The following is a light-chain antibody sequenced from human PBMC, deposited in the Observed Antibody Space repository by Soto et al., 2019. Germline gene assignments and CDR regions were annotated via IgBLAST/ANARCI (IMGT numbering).Light chain of an antibody. V-gene: IGKV1-5*01. CDR1: QSISSW. CDR3: QQYNSYSPLA. CDR2: DAS. J-gene: IGKJ4*01. Sequence: DIQMTQSPSSLSASVGDRVTITCRASQSISSWLAWYQQKTGKAPKLLIYDASSLESGVPSRFSGSGSGTEFTLTISSLQPDDFATYYCQQYNSYSPLAFGGGTKVDNK.